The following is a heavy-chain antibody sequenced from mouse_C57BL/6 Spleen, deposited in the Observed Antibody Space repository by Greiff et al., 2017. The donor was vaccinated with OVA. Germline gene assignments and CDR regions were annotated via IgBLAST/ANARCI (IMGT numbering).Heavy chain of an antibody. J-gene: IGHJ2*01. CDR3: AVYYGNFLDY. CDR2: ISSGSSTI. D-gene: IGHD2-1*01. Sequence: EVQLVESGGGLVKPGGSLKLSCAASGFTFSDYGMHWVRQAPEKGLEWVAYISSGSSTIYYADTVKGRFTISRDNAKNTLFLQMTSLRSEDTAMYYCAVYYGNFLDYWGQGTTLTVSS. CDR1: GFTFSDYG. V-gene: IGHV5-17*01.